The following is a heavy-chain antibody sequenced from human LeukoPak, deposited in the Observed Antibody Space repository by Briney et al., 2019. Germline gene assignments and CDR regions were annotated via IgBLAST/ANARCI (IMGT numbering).Heavy chain of an antibody. CDR1: GFTFSSYT. V-gene: IGHV3-48*04. D-gene: IGHD7-27*01. J-gene: IGHJ4*02. Sequence: PGGSLRLSCAASGFTFSSYTMNWVRQAPGKGLEWLAYISGTLYTIYYADSVRGRLTISRDNAKNSLYLQMNSLTVEDTAVYYCARGWGNIRTTGSSSDNWGQGTLVTVSS. CDR2: ISGTLYTI. CDR3: ARGWGNIRTTGSSSDN.